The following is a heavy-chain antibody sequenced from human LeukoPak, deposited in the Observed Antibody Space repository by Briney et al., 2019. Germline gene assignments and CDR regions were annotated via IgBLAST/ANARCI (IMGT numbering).Heavy chain of an antibody. Sequence: GASVKVSCKASGYTFTGYFMHCVRQAPGQGLEWMGWINPNSGGTNYAQKFQGRVTMTRDTSISTAYMELSSLRSDDTAVYYCASSITMVRGALDYCGQGSLVTVSS. V-gene: IGHV1-2*02. CDR3: ASSITMVRGALDY. CDR1: GYTFTGYF. J-gene: IGHJ4*02. D-gene: IGHD3-10*01. CDR2: INPNSGGT.